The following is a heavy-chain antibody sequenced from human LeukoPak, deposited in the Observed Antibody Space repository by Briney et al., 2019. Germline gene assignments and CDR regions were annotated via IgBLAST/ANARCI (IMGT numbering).Heavy chain of an antibody. CDR3: AKGHTSLAP. D-gene: IGHD5-18*01. Sequence: GGSLRLSSAASGFSFTTSWMSWVRQAPGKGLEWVASIEQDGSEKYYVDSVKGRFTISRDNAKNSLFLQMNSLRAEDTAVYYCAKGHTSLAPGGQGALVTVSS. V-gene: IGHV3-7*01. CDR1: GFSFTTSW. J-gene: IGHJ4*02. CDR2: IEQDGSEK.